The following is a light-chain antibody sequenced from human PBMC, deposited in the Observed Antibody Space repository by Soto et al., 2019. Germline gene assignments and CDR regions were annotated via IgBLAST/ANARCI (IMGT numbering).Light chain of an antibody. CDR2: EVS. J-gene: IGLJ1*01. CDR3: SSYTSSSILA. V-gene: IGLV2-14*01. CDR1: SSDVGGYNY. Sequence: QSVLTQPASVSGSPGQSITISCTGTSSDVGGYNYVSWYQQHPGKAPKLMIYEVSNRPSGVSNRFSGSKSGNTASLTISGLQAEDEADYYCSSYTSSSILAFGTGRTVT.